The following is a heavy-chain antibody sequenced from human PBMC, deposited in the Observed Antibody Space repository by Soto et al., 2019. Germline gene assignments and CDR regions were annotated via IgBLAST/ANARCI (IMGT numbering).Heavy chain of an antibody. CDR3: ARINGGSPDF. CDR1: GDSISGSQW. CDR2: ISHTGTT. J-gene: IGHJ4*02. D-gene: IGHD2-15*01. Sequence: KASETLSLTCAVSGDSISGSQWWSWVRLPPGKGLEWIGEISHTGTTNYNPSLKSRVTMSVDKPKNQFSLNLTSVTAADTAVYYCARINGGSPDFWGQGTLVTVSS. V-gene: IGHV4-4*02.